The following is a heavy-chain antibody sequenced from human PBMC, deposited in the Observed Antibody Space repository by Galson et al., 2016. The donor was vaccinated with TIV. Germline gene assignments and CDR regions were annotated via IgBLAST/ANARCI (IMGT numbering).Heavy chain of an antibody. CDR3: ARGKERVINYYYYMDV. CDR1: GYTFSTYG. CDR2: ISAYSPNM. J-gene: IGHJ6*03. Sequence: SVKVSCKASGYTFSTYGMSWVQQAPGQGPEWMGWISAYSPNMKYAQKFQGRVTMTTDTSTSTAYMELTSLRSEDTAVYYCARGKERVINYYYYMDVWGKGTTITVSS. D-gene: IGHD3-3*01. V-gene: IGHV1-18*01.